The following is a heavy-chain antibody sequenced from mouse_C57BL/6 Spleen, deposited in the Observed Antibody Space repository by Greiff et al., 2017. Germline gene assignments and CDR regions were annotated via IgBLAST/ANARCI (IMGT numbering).Heavy chain of an antibody. CDR3: TREGNWDVRYFDV. V-gene: IGHV5-9-1*02. CDR2: ISSGGDYI. D-gene: IGHD4-1*02. CDR1: GFTFSSYA. J-gene: IGHJ1*03. Sequence: EVKLVESGEGLVKPGGSLKLSCAASGFTFSSYAMSWVRQTPEKRLEWVAYISSGGDYIYYADTVKGRFTISRDNARNTLYLQMSSLKSEDTAMYYCTREGNWDVRYFDVWGTGTTVTVSS.